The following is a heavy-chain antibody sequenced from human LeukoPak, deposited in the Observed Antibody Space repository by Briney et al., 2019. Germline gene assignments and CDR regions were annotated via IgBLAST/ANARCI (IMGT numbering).Heavy chain of an antibody. D-gene: IGHD6-13*01. CDR2: ISWNSGNM. CDR1: GFMFNDYA. V-gene: IGHV3-9*01. Sequence: GGSLRLSCAPSGFMFNDYALHWVRQAPGKGLEWVSSISWNSGNMYYVDSVKGRFIISRDNAKNSLSLQMNSLIPEDTALYYCAKGPGLGAGKRYLDLWGRGTLVTVSS. J-gene: IGHJ2*01. CDR3: AKGPGLGAGKRYLDL.